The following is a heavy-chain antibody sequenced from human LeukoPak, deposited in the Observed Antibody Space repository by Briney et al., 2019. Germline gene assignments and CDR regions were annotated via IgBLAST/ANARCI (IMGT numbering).Heavy chain of an antibody. V-gene: IGHV5-51*01. J-gene: IGHJ4*02. Sequence: GESLKISCKASGYTFTDFWIGWVRQMPGKGLEWMGIIYPGDSDTRYSPFFEGQVTISADKSIATAYLQWSSLKASDTATYFCARVTPIKIFDYWGQGSLVIVSS. D-gene: IGHD2-21*02. CDR2: IYPGDSDT. CDR1: GYTFTDFW. CDR3: ARVTPIKIFDY.